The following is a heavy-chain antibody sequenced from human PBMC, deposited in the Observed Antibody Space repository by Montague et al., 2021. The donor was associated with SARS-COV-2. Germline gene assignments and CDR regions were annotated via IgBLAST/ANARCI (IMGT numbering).Heavy chain of an antibody. J-gene: IGHJ6*02. CDR1: GFPFSSYA. CDR2: ISYDESNK. D-gene: IGHD5-12*01. V-gene: IGHV3-30*04. Sequence: SLRLSWAASGFPFSSYAMHWVRQAPGKGLEWVAVISYDESNKYYADSVKGRFTISRDNSKNTLYLQMNSLRAEDTAVYYCARPERHSGYDFFYYYYGMDVWGQGTTVTVSS. CDR3: ARPERHSGYDFFYYYYGMDV.